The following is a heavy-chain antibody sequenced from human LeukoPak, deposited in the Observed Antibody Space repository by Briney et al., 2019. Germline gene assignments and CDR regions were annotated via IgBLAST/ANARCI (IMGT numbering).Heavy chain of an antibody. J-gene: IGHJ5*02. D-gene: IGHD3-3*01. Sequence: PSETLSLTCSVSGGSISGYYWNWIRQPAGKALEWIGRLYTSGSTNYNPSLKSRVTMSVDTSKNQFSLKLSSVTAADTAVYYCARLPLGDFWTAGQFDPWGQGTLVTVSS. CDR2: LYTSGST. V-gene: IGHV4-4*07. CDR1: GGSISGYY. CDR3: ARLPLGDFWTAGQFDP.